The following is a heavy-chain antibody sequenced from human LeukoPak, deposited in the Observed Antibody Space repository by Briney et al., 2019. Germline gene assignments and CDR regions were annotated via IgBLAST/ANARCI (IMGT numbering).Heavy chain of an antibody. CDR1: GGSSSSGDYF. D-gene: IGHD6-19*01. Sequence: SETLSLTCTVSGGSSSSGDYFWNWIRQTPGKGLEWIGYIYYSRSTYYNPSLRSRVSISVDTSKNQFSLKLTSVTAADTAVYYCARAGYSSGWYPYWGQGTLVTVSS. V-gene: IGHV4-30-4*08. J-gene: IGHJ4*02. CDR3: ARAGYSSGWYPY. CDR2: IYYSRST.